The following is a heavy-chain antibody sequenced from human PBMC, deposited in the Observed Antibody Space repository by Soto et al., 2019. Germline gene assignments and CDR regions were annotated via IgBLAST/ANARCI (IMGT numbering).Heavy chain of an antibody. J-gene: IGHJ4*02. CDR3: ARLLEKGVDTAY. D-gene: IGHD5-18*01. V-gene: IGHV1-69*06. CDR1: GGTFSSYA. Sequence: QVQLVQSGAEVKKPGSSVKVSCKASGGTFSSYAISWVRQAPGQGLEWMVGIIPIFGTANYAQKFQGRVTLTAAKSTSTAYRELSSLRSEDTAVYYCARLLEKGVDTAYWGQGTLVTVSS. CDR2: IIPIFGTA.